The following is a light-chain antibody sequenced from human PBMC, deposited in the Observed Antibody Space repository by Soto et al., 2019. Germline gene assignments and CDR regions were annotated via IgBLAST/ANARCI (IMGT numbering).Light chain of an antibody. V-gene: IGKV1-5*01. Sequence: DIQMTQSPSTLSASVGDRVTITCRASQSFSSDLAWYQQKPGKAPTLLIFDVSNLQSGIPSRFSGSGSGTEFTLSISILQPDDFGTYYCQQKRAFGQGTKVEIK. CDR2: DVS. CDR3: QQKRA. J-gene: IGKJ1*01. CDR1: QSFSSD.